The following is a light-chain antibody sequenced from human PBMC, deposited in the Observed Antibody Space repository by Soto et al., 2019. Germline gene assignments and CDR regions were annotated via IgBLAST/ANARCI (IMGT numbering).Light chain of an antibody. CDR3: SSYTSISTYV. CDR2: DVS. CDR1: SSDVGGYNY. J-gene: IGLJ1*01. V-gene: IGLV2-14*01. Sequence: QSALTHPASVSGSPGQSITISCTGTSSDVGGYNYVSWYQQHPGKAPKLIIYDVSDRPSGVSNRFSGSKSGNTASLTISGLQAEDEADYYCSSYTSISTYVFGTGTKVTVL.